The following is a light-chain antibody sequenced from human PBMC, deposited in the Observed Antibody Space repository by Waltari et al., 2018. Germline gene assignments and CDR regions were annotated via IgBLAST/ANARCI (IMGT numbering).Light chain of an antibody. V-gene: IGKV3-20*01. Sequence: EIVLTQSPGTLSLSPGDRATLSCRASQGVSRALAWYQQKPGQAPRLLIYAASTRATGVPDRFSGSGSGTDFSLTISRLDPEDFAVYYCQHYVNLPVTFGQGTKVEI. CDR2: AAS. CDR1: QGVSRA. CDR3: QHYVNLPVT. J-gene: IGKJ1*01.